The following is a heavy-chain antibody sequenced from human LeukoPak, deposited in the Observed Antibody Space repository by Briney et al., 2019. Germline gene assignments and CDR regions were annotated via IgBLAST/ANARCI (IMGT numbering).Heavy chain of an antibody. Sequence: GRSLRLSCAASGFVFSNYGMHWVRQAPGKGLEWVAAISYRGYTQYYADSVKGQFTISRDNSKNTLYLQMNSLTEEDTAVYYCARWDSGRYTSNYYFDYWGQGALVTVSS. J-gene: IGHJ4*02. D-gene: IGHD1-26*01. V-gene: IGHV3-30*03. CDR2: ISYRGYTQ. CDR1: GFVFSNYG. CDR3: ARWDSGRYTSNYYFDY.